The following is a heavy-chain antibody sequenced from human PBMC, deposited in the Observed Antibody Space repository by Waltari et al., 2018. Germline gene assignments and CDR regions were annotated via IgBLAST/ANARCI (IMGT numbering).Heavy chain of an antibody. CDR2: ISFDGKNI. CDR1: GFIFSSHG. CDR3: AKDGDYSLTEYDAFDV. D-gene: IGHD4-17*01. Sequence: VQLLESGGGVVQPGGSLRLSCAASGFIFSSHGMPWVRQIPGKGLEWVGFISFDGKNIFDADSVRGRFSISRDNSDNMVFLQMNSLRPEDSGVYYCAKDGDYSLTEYDAFDVWGQGTVVTVSP. J-gene: IGHJ3*01. V-gene: IGHV3-30*02.